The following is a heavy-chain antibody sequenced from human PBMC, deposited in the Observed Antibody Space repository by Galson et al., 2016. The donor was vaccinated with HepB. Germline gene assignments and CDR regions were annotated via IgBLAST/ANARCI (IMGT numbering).Heavy chain of an antibody. CDR1: GFTLNYYW. CDR2: ISSDGSST. D-gene: IGHD2-8*01. V-gene: IGHV3-74*01. CDR3: AALPMV. Sequence: SLRLSCAGSGFTLNYYWMYWVRQAPGKGLVWVSRISSDGSSTSYADFVKGRFTISRDNAKNTLYLQTNSLRAEDTALYYCAALPMVWGQGSLVTVSS. J-gene: IGHJ4*02.